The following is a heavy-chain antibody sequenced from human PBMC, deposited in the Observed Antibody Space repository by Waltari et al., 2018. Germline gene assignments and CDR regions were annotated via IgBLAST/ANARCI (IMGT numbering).Heavy chain of an antibody. CDR3: ARAGITIFGVVITAYYYYMDV. CDR2: IIPIFGTA. CDR1: GGTFSSYA. V-gene: IGHV1-69*14. J-gene: IGHJ6*03. Sequence: QVQLVQSGAEVKKPGSSVKVSCKASGGTFSSYAISWVRQATGQGLEWMGVIIPIFGTANYAQKFQGRVTITADKSTSTAYMELSSLRSEDTAVYYCARAGITIFGVVITAYYYYMDVWGKGTTVTVSS. D-gene: IGHD3-3*01.